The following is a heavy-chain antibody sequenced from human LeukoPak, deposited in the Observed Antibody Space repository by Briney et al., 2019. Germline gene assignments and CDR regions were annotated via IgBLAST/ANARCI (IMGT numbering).Heavy chain of an antibody. CDR3: ARESDYHIFSGPFVY. CDR2: INPNSGYT. V-gene: IGHV1-2*02. CDR1: GYTFTGYH. D-gene: IGHD3-9*01. Sequence: ASVKVSCKASGYTFTGYHMHWVRQAPGQGLEWMGWINPNSGYTDYAQNFQGRVTMTRDTSISTAYMDLRTLRSDDTAVYYCARESDYHIFSGPFVYWGQETRVTVSS. J-gene: IGHJ4*02.